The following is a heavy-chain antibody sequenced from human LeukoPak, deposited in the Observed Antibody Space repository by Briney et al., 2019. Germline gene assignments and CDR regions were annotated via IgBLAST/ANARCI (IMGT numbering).Heavy chain of an antibody. J-gene: IGHJ4*02. CDR2: ITPDGSAA. CDR1: GFTFSGHW. V-gene: IGHV3-74*03. CDR3: TRSGYSNGYDY. Sequence: PGGSLRLSCVASGFTFSGHWMHWVRQVPGKGLMAVSRITPDGSAAAYADSVKGRFTISRDNAKNTLYLEMNSLTAEDTALYHCTRSGYSNGYDYWGQGTLSPSPQ. D-gene: IGHD2-15*01.